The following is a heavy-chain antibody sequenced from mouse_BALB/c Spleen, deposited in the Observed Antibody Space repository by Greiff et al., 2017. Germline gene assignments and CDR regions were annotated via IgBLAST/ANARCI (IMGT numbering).Heavy chain of an antibody. D-gene: IGHD1-1*01. CDR1: GYSITSGYY. J-gene: IGHJ2*01. V-gene: IGHV3-6*02. Sequence: EVKLMESGPGLVKPSQSLSLTCSVTGYSITSGYYWNWIRQFPGNKLEWMGYISYDGSNNYNPSLKNRISITRDTSKNQFFLKLNSVTTEDTATYYCARVDTTDFDYWGQGTTLTVSS. CDR2: ISYDGSN. CDR3: ARVDTTDFDY.